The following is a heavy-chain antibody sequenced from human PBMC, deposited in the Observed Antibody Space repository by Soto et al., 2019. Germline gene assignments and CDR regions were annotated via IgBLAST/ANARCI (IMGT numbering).Heavy chain of an antibody. V-gene: IGHV1-18*04. CDR3: ARNRDLRGVINYFDY. D-gene: IGHD3-10*01. CDR1: GYTFTSYG. CDR2: ISAYNGNT. Sequence: QVQLVQSGAEVKKPGASVKVSCKASGYTFTSYGISWVRQAPGQGLEWMGWISAYNGNTNYAQKLQGRVTMTTDTSTSTAYKELRSLRSDDTAVYYCARNRDLRGVINYFDYWGQGTLVTVSS. J-gene: IGHJ4*02.